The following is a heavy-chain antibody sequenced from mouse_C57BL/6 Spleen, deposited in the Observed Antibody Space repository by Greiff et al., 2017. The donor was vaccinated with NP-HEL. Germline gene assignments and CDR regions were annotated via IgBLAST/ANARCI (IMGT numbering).Heavy chain of an antibody. Sequence: QVQLQQPGAELVKPGASVKLSCKASGYTFTSYWMHWVKQRPGPGLEWLGLIHPNSGSTNYNEKFKSKATLTVDKSSITAYMQLSSLTSEDSAVYYCARKGYGSSANYFDYWGQGTTLTVSS. D-gene: IGHD1-1*01. CDR3: ARKGYGSSANYFDY. CDR2: IHPNSGST. V-gene: IGHV1-64*01. J-gene: IGHJ2*01. CDR1: GYTFTSYW.